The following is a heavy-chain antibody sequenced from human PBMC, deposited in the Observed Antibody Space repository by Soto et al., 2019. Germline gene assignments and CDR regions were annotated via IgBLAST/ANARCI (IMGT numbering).Heavy chain of an antibody. CDR1: GYTFTSYG. V-gene: IGHV1-18*04. CDR3: ASLCAPYCGGDPGGD. D-gene: IGHD2-21*02. J-gene: IGHJ4*02. CDR2: ISAYNGNT. Sequence: QVQLVQSGAEVKKPGASVKVSCKASGYTFTSYGISWVRQAPGQGLDWMGWISAYNGNTNYAQKLQGRVTMTTDTSMSTAYMERRSLRSDDTAVYYCASLCAPYCGGDPGGDWGQGTLVTVSS.